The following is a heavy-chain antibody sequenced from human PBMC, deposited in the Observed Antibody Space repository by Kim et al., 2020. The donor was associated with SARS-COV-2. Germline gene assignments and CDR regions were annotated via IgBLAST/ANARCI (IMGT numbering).Heavy chain of an antibody. CDR3: AKHDSSGYYYADAFDI. CDR2: ISWNSGSI. Sequence: GGSLRLSCAASGFTFDDYAMHWVRQAPGKGLEWVSGISWNSGSIGYADSVKGRFTISRDNAKNSLYLQMNSLRAEDTALYYCAKHDSSGYYYADAFDIWGQGTMVTVSS. D-gene: IGHD3-22*01. V-gene: IGHV3-9*01. CDR1: GFTFDDYA. J-gene: IGHJ3*02.